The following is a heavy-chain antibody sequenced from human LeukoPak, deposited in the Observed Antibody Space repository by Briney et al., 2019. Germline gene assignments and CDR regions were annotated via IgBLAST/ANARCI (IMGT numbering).Heavy chain of an antibody. CDR3: ARDSSGS. CDR2: IKQDGSEK. V-gene: IGHV3-7*01. Sequence: PGGSLRLSCAGSGFTFSSYWMSWVRQAPGKGLEWVANIKQDGSEKYYVDSVKGRFTISRDNAKNSLYLQMNSLRAEDTAVYYCARDSSGSWGQGTLVTVSS. CDR1: GFTFSSYW. D-gene: IGHD6-19*01. J-gene: IGHJ5*02.